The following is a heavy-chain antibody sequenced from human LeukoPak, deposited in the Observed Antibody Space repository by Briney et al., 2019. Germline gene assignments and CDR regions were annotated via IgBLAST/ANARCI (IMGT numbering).Heavy chain of an antibody. CDR2: IYYSGST. CDR3: SSSGWYNWFDP. V-gene: IGHV4-59*01. Sequence: SETQSLTCTVSGGSISSYYWSWIRQPPGKGLEWIGYIYYSGSTNYNPSLKSRVTISVDTSKNQFSLQLSSVTAADTAVYYCSSSGWYNWFDPWGQGTLVTVSS. D-gene: IGHD6-19*01. J-gene: IGHJ5*02. CDR1: GGSISSYY.